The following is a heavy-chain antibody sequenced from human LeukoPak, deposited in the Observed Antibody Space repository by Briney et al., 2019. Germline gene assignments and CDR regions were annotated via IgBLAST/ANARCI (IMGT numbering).Heavy chain of an antibody. V-gene: IGHV3-11*04. CDR2: ISSSGSTI. Sequence: GGSLRLSCAASGFTFSDYYMSWIRQAPGKGLEWVSYISSSGSTIYYADSVKGRFTISRDNAKNSLYLQMNSLRAEDTAVYYCAREKDSSSVYYYYYYMDVWGKGTTVTVSS. D-gene: IGHD6-6*01. CDR3: AREKDSSSVYYYYYYMDV. J-gene: IGHJ6*03. CDR1: GFTFSDYY.